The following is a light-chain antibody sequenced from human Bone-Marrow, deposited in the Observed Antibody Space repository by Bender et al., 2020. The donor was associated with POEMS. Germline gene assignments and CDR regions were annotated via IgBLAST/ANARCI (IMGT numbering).Light chain of an antibody. Sequence: SSELTQDPAVSVALGQTVRITCQGDSLRSSYASWYQQKPGQAPVLVFYDKNNRPSGIPDRFSGSSSGYTASLIITGAQAEDEADYYCQSTDNRGPVFGGGTKLTVL. J-gene: IGLJ2*01. CDR1: SLRSSY. CDR2: DKN. CDR3: QSTDNRGPV. V-gene: IGLV3-19*01.